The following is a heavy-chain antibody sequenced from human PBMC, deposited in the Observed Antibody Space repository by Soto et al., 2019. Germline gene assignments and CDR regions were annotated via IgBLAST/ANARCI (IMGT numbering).Heavy chain of an antibody. CDR1: GFTFSSYA. V-gene: IGHV3-23*01. CDR2: ISGSGGST. Sequence: GGSLRLSCAASGFTFSSYAMSWVRQAPGKGLEWVSAISGSGGSTYYADSVKGRFTISRDNSKNTLYLQMNSLRAEDTAVYYCAKSVSVYYYDSSGYYPYGYYGMDVWGQGTTVTV. J-gene: IGHJ6*02. CDR3: AKSVSVYYYDSSGYYPYGYYGMDV. D-gene: IGHD3-22*01.